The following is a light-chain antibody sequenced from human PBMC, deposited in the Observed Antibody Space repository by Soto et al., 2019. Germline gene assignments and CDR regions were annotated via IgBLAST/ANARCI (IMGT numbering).Light chain of an antibody. J-gene: IGKJ5*01. CDR3: QQRANWPPG. Sequence: ETVLTQSPATLSLSPGERATLSCRASQSVASQIAWYQQRPGQTPRLLIFDASKRATGVPARFRGSQSGTAFTLIISSLEPEDFALYYCQQRANWPPGFGQGTRLEIK. CDR1: QSVASQ. V-gene: IGKV3-11*01. CDR2: DAS.